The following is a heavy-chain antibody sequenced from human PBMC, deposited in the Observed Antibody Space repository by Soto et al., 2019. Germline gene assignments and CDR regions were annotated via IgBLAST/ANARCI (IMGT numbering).Heavy chain of an antibody. Sequence: GASVKVSCKASGGTFSSYAISWVQQAQGQGLEWMGGIIPIFRTADYAQKFQGRVTITADESTSTAYMELSSLRSEDTAVYYCASVETQRYYYGMDVWGQGTTVTVSS. V-gene: IGHV1-69*13. CDR2: IIPIFRTA. CDR1: GGTFSSYA. CDR3: ASVETQRYYYGMDV. D-gene: IGHD2-15*01. J-gene: IGHJ6*02.